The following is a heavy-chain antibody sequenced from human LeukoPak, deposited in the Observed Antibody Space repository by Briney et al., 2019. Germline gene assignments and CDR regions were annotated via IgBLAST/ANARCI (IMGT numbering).Heavy chain of an antibody. V-gene: IGHV4-34*01. Sequence: SETLSPTCAVYGGSFSGYYWSWIRQPPGKGLEWIGEINHSGSTNYNPSLKSRVTISVDTSKNQFSLKLSSVTAADTAVYYCARGWRGRTAYYYYMDVWGKGTTVTVSS. J-gene: IGHJ6*03. D-gene: IGHD2-21*02. CDR2: INHSGST. CDR1: GGSFSGYY. CDR3: ARGWRGRTAYYYYMDV.